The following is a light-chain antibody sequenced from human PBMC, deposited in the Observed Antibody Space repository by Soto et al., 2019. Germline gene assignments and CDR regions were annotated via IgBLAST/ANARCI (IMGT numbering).Light chain of an antibody. CDR2: EGT. CDR1: TSDVGSYNR. V-gene: IGLV2-23*01. CDR3: CSYAGLWV. Sequence: QSALTQPASVSESPGQSITISCTGATSDVGSYNRVSWYQHHSGKAPKLIIYEGTKRPSGVSNRFSGSKSGNAASLTISGLQAEDEADYYCCSYAGLWVFGGGTKVTVL. J-gene: IGLJ3*02.